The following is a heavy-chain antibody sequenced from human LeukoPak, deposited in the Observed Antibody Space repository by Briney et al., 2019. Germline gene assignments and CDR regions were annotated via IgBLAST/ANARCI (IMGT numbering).Heavy chain of an antibody. CDR1: GLTVSDNY. V-gene: IGHV3-53*01. CDR2: IYGGST. CDR3: ARDFEGVHRTTNSYTYYYYMDV. Sequence: GGSLRLSCAASGLTVSDNYMTWVRQAPGKGLEWVSIIYGGSTYYADSVEGRFTISRDNSKNTVYLQMNSLRAEDTAVYYCARDFEGVHRTTNSYTYYYYMDVWGKGTTVIVSS. J-gene: IGHJ6*03. D-gene: IGHD2/OR15-2a*01.